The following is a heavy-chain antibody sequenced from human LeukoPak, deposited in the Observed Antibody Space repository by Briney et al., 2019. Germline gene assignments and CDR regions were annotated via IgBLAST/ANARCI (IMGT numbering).Heavy chain of an antibody. J-gene: IGHJ4*02. CDR3: ARGYRAGHTASFDY. CDR1: GYTFTSYD. V-gene: IGHV1-8*01. D-gene: IGHD5-18*01. CDR2: MNPNSGNT. Sequence: ASVKVSCKASGYTFTSYDINWVRQATGQGLEWMGWMNPNSGNTGYAQKFQGRVTMTRNTSISTAYMELSSLRSEDTAVYHCARGYRAGHTASFDYWGQGTLVTVSS.